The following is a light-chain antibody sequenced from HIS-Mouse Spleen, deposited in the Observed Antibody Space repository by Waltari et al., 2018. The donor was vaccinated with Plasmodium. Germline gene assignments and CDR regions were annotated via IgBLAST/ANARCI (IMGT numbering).Light chain of an antibody. CDR1: QDISNY. J-gene: IGKJ3*01. CDR3: QQYDKLPPLFT. CDR2: DSS. V-gene: IGKV1-33*01. Sequence: IQMTQSPSSLSASVADRVTITCQASQDISNYLNWYQQKPGKAPKLLIYDSSNLETGVPSRFSGSGSGTEFKCTISSLQPEDIATYYCQQYDKLPPLFTFGPGTKVDIK.